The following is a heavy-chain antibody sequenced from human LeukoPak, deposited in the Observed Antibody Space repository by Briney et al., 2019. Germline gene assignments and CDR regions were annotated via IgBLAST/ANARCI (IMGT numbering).Heavy chain of an antibody. CDR1: GFTFSSYW. CDR3: ARGPSGRGSWFDP. V-gene: IGHV3-74*01. J-gene: IGHJ5*02. Sequence: GGSLRLSCAASGFTFSSYWMHWVRQAPGKGVVWVSRINSDGSSTSYTDSVKGRFTISRDNAKNTPSLQMNSLRAEDTAVYYCARGPSGRGSWFDPWGQGTLVTVSS. CDR2: INSDGSST. D-gene: IGHD1-26*01.